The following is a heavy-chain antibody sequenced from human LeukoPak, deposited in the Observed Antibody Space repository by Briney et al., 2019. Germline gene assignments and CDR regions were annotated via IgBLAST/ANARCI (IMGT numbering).Heavy chain of an antibody. Sequence: GGSLRLSCAASGFTFSSYWTSWVRQAPGKGLEWVANIKEDGSEKYYVDSVKGRFTISRDNAKNSLFLQMNSLRAEDTAVYYCARVLTAVTNWFDPWGQGTLVTVSS. CDR2: IKEDGSEK. D-gene: IGHD4-11*01. J-gene: IGHJ5*02. V-gene: IGHV3-7*05. CDR1: GFTFSSYW. CDR3: ARVLTAVTNWFDP.